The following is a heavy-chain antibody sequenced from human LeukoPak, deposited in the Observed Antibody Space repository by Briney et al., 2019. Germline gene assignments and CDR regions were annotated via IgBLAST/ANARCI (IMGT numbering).Heavy chain of an antibody. D-gene: IGHD3-22*01. CDR3: ARGWGIVVENAFDI. Sequence: ASVNVSCKASVYTFTSYDINWVRQATGQGLEWMGWMNPNSGNTGYAQKFQGRVTMTRNTSISTAYMELSSLRSGDTAVYYCARGWGIVVENAFDIWGQGTMVTVSS. CDR2: MNPNSGNT. J-gene: IGHJ3*02. CDR1: VYTFTSYD. V-gene: IGHV1-8*01.